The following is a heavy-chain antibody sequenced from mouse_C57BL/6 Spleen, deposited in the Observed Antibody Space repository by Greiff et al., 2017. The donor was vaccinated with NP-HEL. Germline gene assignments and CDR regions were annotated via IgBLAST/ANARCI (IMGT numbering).Heavy chain of an antibody. CDR1: GFTFSDYY. D-gene: IGHD1-1*01. V-gene: IGHV5-12*01. J-gene: IGHJ1*03. CDR2: ISNGGGST. CDR3: ARRTRYNYGSSYWYFDV. Sequence: EVQLVESGGGLVQPGGSLKLSCAASGFTFSDYYMYWVRQTPEQRLEWVAYISNGGGSTYYPAPVTGRFTISRDRAKNTMSQQMVRLKSEDTAMYYCARRTRYNYGSSYWYFDVWGTGTTVTVSS.